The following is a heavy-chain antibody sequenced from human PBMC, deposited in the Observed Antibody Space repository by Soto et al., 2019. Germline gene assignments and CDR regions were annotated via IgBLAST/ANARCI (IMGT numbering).Heavy chain of an antibody. CDR1: GFTFRNYA. Sequence: EVQLLESGGGWVQPGGSLRLSCAASGFTFRNYAMTWVRQAPGKGLEWVSGISGGGDETYNADSVKGRFTISRDNSKNTLYLQMKSLRAEDTAIYYCVKDGEAYNCVWDYFDHLGQETLITVSS. D-gene: IGHD3-16*01. V-gene: IGHV3-23*01. CDR2: ISGGGDET. J-gene: IGHJ4*02. CDR3: VKDGEAYNCVWDYFDH.